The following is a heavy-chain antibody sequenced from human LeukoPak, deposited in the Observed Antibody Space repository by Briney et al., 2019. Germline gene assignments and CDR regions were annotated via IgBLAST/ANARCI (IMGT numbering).Heavy chain of an antibody. CDR3: ARVSAVYAQNRNFDY. J-gene: IGHJ4*02. V-gene: IGHV4-34*01. Sequence: SSGTLSLTCAVYGGSFSGYYWSRIRQPPGKGLEWIGEINHSGSTNYNPSLKSRVTISVDTSKNQFSLKLSSVTAADTAVYYCARVSAVYAQNRNFDYWGQGTLVTVSS. D-gene: IGHD1-14*01. CDR1: GGSFSGYY. CDR2: INHSGST.